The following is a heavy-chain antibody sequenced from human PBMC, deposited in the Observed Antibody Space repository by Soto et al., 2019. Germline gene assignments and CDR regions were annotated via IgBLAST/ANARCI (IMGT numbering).Heavy chain of an antibody. Sequence: GGSLRLSCVGSGFTFGSYAMSWVRQAPGKGLEWVSSISSSSSYIYYADSVKGRFTISRDNAKNSLYLQMNSLRAEDTAVYYCARKDTGDSSSYYYYGMDVWGQGTTVTVSS. CDR1: GFTFGSYA. D-gene: IGHD6-6*01. CDR2: ISSSSSYI. CDR3: ARKDTGDSSSYYYYGMDV. V-gene: IGHV3-21*01. J-gene: IGHJ6*02.